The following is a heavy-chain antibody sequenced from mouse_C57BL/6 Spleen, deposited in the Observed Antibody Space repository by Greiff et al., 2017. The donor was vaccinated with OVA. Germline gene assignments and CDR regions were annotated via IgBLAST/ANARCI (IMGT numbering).Heavy chain of an antibody. CDR2: INPNNGGT. CDR1: GYTFTDYY. Sequence: EVQLQQSGPELVKPGASVKISCKASGYTFTDYYMNWVKQSHGKSLEWIGDINPNNGGTSYNQKFKGKATLTVDKSSSTAYMELRSLTSEDSAVYYCARDSSGYVLDYWGQGTTLTVSS. CDR3: ARDSSGYVLDY. D-gene: IGHD3-2*02. V-gene: IGHV1-26*01. J-gene: IGHJ2*01.